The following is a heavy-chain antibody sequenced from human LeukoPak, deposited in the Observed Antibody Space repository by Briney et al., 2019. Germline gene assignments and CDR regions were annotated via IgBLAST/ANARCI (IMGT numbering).Heavy chain of an antibody. J-gene: IGHJ6*03. CDR1: GGTFSSYA. CDR2: IIPIFGIA. D-gene: IGHD5-24*01. V-gene: IGHV1-69*05. CDR3: ASRIPPARDGYNYRDYFYYFYMDV. Sequence: SVKVSCKASGGTFSSYAISWVRQAPGQGLEWMGRIIPIFGIANYAQKFQGRVTITTDESTSTAYMELSSLRSEDTAVYYCASRIPPARDGYNYRDYFYYFYMDVWGKGTTVTVSS.